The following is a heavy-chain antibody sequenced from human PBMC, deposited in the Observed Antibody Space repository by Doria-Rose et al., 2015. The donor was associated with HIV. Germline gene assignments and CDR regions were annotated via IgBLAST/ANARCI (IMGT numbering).Heavy chain of an antibody. J-gene: IGHJ4*02. CDR2: ISSSGTT. CDR3: ARARNYGFPHFFDF. CDR1: GDSISSGDSF. V-gene: IGHV4-30-4*01. Sequence: QVQLQESGPGLVWPSQTLSLTCTVSGDSISSGDSFWSWIRQPPGKGTEWIGYISSSGTTYYYPSLRCRLTISLDASKNQFSLNLNSVTAADTAVYYCARARNYGFPHFFDFWGQGTLVTVSS. D-gene: IGHD3-10*01.